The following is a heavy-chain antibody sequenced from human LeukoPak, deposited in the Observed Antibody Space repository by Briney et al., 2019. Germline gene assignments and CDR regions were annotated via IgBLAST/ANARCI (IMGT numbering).Heavy chain of an antibody. D-gene: IGHD1-1*01. V-gene: IGHV3-30*18. Sequence: GTSLRLSCAASGFTFRNSAMHWVRQAPGKGLEWLTVLSSDGFYKYSQESLQGRFTISRDNSKNTLYLQMYSLRAEDTAVYYCAKVEGASKASVYWGQGALVTVSS. CDR2: LSSDGFYK. J-gene: IGHJ4*02. CDR3: AKVEGASKASVY. CDR1: GFTFRNSA.